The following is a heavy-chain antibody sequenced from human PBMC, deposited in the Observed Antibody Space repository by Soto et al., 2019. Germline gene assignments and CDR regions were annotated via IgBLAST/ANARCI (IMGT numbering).Heavy chain of an antibody. CDR3: ARGGSSGYFTNGLLDY. J-gene: IGHJ4*02. Sequence: EVHLVESGGGLIQPGGSLRLSCAASGFTFSDYSMNWVRQAPGKGLQWVSYINSGGSTIYYADSVKGRFTTSRDNARDSLFLQMNSLSTEDTAVYYCARGGSSGYFTNGLLDYWGQGTLVTVSS. CDR1: GFTFSDYS. V-gene: IGHV3-48*01. D-gene: IGHD5-12*01. CDR2: INSGGSTI.